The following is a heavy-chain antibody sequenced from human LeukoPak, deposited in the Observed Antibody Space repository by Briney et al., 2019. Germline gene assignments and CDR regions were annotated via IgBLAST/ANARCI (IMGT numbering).Heavy chain of an antibody. CDR2: VSGSGGST. CDR3: AKGVVAATLKLDYYYGMDV. J-gene: IGHJ6*02. D-gene: IGHD2-15*01. V-gene: IGHV3-23*01. Sequence: QSGGSLRLSCAASGFTFSSYAMSWVRQAPGKGLEWVSAVSGSGGSTYYADSVKGRFTISRDNSKNTLYLQMNSLRAEDTAVYYCAKGVVAATLKLDYYYGMDVWGQGTTVTVSS. CDR1: GFTFSSYA.